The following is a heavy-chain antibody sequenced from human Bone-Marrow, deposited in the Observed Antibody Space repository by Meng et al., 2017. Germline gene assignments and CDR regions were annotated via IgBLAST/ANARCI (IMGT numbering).Heavy chain of an antibody. J-gene: IGHJ5*02. CDR2: IYYSGTT. D-gene: IGHD3-16*01. V-gene: IGHV4-31*01. CDR3: ARDIRQGGNIWFDP. CDR1: GGSISSGGYY. Sequence: QAPVQESGPGLVKPSQTLSLTCTVSGGSISSGGYYWSWIRQHPGKGLEWIGYIYYSGTTYYNPSLSSLVTISVDTSKNQFSLNLSSVTAADTAVYYCARDIRQGGNIWFDPWGQGTLVTVSS.